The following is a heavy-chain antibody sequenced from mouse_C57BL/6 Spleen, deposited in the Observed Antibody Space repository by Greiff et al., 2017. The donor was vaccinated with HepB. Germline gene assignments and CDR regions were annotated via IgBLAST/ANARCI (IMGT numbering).Heavy chain of an antibody. Sequence: EVMLVESGGGLVQSGRSLRLSCATSVFTFSDFYMEWVRQAPGKGLEWIAASRNKANDYTTEYSASVKGRFIVSRDTSQSILYLQMNALRAEDTAIYYCARESPYYYGSSYWYFDVWGTGTTVTVSS. J-gene: IGHJ1*03. CDR1: VFTFSDFY. CDR3: ARESPYYYGSSYWYFDV. V-gene: IGHV7-1*01. CDR2: SRNKANDYTT. D-gene: IGHD1-1*01.